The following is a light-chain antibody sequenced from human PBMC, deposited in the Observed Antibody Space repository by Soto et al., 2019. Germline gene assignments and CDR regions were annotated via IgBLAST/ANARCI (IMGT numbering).Light chain of an antibody. CDR3: MQALHTHGT. CDR1: QSLLHSNGYNY. Sequence: DIVMTQSPLSLPVTPGEPASISCRSSQSLLHSNGYNYLDWYLQKPGQSPQLLIYLGSNRSSGVPDRFSGSGSGTDFTLKISRVEAEDVGVYYCMQALHTHGTFGQGTKVDIX. CDR2: LGS. J-gene: IGKJ1*01. V-gene: IGKV2-28*01.